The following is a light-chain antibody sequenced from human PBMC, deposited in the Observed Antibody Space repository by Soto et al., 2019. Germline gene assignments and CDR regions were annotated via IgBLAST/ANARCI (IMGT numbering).Light chain of an antibody. CDR1: QGIRDD. Sequence: IQLTQSPSFLAASVGDRVTITCRASQGIRDDLGWFQQKAGKAPKLLIYATSSLQDGVPPRFSGSGSGTDFTLTISSLQPEDFATYYCLQDYDYPPTFGQGTKVDI. CDR2: ATS. V-gene: IGKV1-6*01. CDR3: LQDYDYPPT. J-gene: IGKJ1*01.